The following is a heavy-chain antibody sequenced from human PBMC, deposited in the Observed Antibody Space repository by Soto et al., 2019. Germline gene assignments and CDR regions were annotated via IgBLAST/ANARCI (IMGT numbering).Heavy chain of an antibody. Sequence: QVQLVQSGAEVKKPGASVKVSCKASGYTFTSYGISWVRQAPGQGLEWMGWISAYNGNTNYAQKLQGRVTMTTDTPTSTAYMELRSLRSDDTAVYYCARDIPPSLRYFDWPSFDYWGQGTLVTVSS. D-gene: IGHD3-9*01. CDR1: GYTFTSYG. CDR3: ARDIPPSLRYFDWPSFDY. J-gene: IGHJ4*02. CDR2: ISAYNGNT. V-gene: IGHV1-18*01.